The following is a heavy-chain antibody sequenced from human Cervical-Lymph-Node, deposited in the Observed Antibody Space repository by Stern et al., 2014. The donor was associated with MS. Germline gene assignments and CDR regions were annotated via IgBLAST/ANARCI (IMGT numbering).Heavy chain of an antibody. CDR3: AREEASIGTTYFDS. Sequence: VQLVESGGSLVQPGGSLRLSCVGSGFSFISYNMGWVRQAPGKGLEWIASIRSSSGTIFYADSLKGRFIISRDNAKNSLYLQMNSLTVEDTAVYYCAREEASIGTTYFDSWGQGTLVTVSS. CDR2: IRSSSGTI. D-gene: IGHD1-14*01. J-gene: IGHJ4*02. CDR1: GFSFISYN. V-gene: IGHV3-48*01.